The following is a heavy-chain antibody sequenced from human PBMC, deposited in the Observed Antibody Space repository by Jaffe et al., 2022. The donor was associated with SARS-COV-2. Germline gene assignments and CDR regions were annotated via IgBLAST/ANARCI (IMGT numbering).Heavy chain of an antibody. V-gene: IGHV3-11*06. CDR3: ARVGVVVVAATLSNWFDP. D-gene: IGHD2-15*01. J-gene: IGHJ5*02. CDR1: GFTFSDYY. Sequence: QVQLVESGGGLVKPGGSLRLSCAASGFTFSDYYMSWIRQAPGKGLEWVSYISSSSSYTNYADSVKGRFTISRDNAKNSLYLQMNSLRAEDTAVYYCARVGVVVVAATLSNWFDPWGQGTLVTVSS. CDR2: ISSSSSYT.